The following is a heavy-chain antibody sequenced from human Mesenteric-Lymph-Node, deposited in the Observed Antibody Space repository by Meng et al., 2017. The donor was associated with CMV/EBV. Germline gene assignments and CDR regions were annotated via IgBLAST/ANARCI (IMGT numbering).Heavy chain of an antibody. Sequence: GESLKISCAASGFTFSRYEMNWVRQAPGKGLEWVSYISSSGSTIYYADPAKGRFTISRDNAKNSVYLQMNSLRAEDTAIYYCARGIPYGDYVGYFDYWGQGTLVTVSS. CDR3: ARGIPYGDYVGYFDY. CDR2: ISSSGSTI. CDR1: GFTFSRYE. J-gene: IGHJ4*02. D-gene: IGHD4-17*01. V-gene: IGHV3-48*03.